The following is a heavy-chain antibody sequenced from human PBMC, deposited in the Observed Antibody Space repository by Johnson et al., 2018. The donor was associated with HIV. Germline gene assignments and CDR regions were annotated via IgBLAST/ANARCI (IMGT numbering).Heavy chain of an antibody. D-gene: IGHD7-27*01. CDR1: GFTYSSYA. Sequence: VQLVESGGGLVQPGGSLRLSCAVSGFTYSSYARSWVRQAPGKGLERVTAIRGTGGRTYYADPVTVRVTISRDNSKNTLSLQMMRLRAEDTAVYYCAKAVTGEGAFYIWCQATMVTVSS. CDR2: IRGTGGRT. CDR3: AKAVTGEGAFYI. J-gene: IGHJ3*02. V-gene: IGHV3-23*04.